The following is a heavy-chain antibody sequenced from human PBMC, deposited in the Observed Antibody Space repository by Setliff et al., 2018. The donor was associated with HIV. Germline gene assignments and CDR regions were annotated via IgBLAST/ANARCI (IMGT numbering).Heavy chain of an antibody. J-gene: IGHJ3*02. CDR3: ATTAAAGVRGNAFDI. CDR1: GGSISSHY. CDR2: IYYSGST. Sequence: SETLSLTCTVSGGSISSHYWSWIRQPPGKDLEWIGYIYYSGSTFYNPSLKSRVTISVDTSKNQFSLKLSSVTAADTAVYYCATTAAAGVRGNAFDIWGQGTMVTVSS. V-gene: IGHV4-59*06. D-gene: IGHD6-13*01.